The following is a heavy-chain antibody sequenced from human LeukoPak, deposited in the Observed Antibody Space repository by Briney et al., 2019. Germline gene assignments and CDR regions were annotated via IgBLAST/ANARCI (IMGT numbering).Heavy chain of an antibody. CDR3: ARDGYYDSSGYNPFDY. D-gene: IGHD3-22*01. CDR2: IYHSGST. CDR1: GGSISSGGYS. Sequence: SQTLSLTCAVYGGSISSGGYSWSWIRQPPGKGLEWIGYIYHSGSTYYNPSLKSRVTISVDRSKNQFSLKLSSVTAADTAVYYCARDGYYDSSGYNPFDYWGQGTPVTVSS. V-gene: IGHV4-30-2*01. J-gene: IGHJ4*02.